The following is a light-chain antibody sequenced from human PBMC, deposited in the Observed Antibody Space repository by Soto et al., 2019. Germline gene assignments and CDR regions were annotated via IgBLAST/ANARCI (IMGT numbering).Light chain of an antibody. V-gene: IGKV3-11*01. J-gene: IGKJ3*01. CDR2: DAS. CDR3: QQRSDT. CDR1: QSVSNY. Sequence: EIVLTQSPATLSLSPGERATLSCRASQSVSNYLAWYQQKPGQTPRLLIYDASSRATGIPARFSGSGSGTDFHLTSSSREPEDFAVYYCQQRSDTFGPGTKVDIK.